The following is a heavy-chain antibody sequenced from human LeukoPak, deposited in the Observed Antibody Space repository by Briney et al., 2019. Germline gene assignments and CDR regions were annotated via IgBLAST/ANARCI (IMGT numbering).Heavy chain of an antibody. J-gene: IGHJ2*01. CDR3: ARDGGTDTHDWYFDL. CDR1: GFTFSDYW. D-gene: IGHD3-16*01. Sequence: GGSLRLSCSISGFTFSDYWMNWVRQAPGKGLEWVASIRQDGSETSYVDSVKGRFIISRDNTKNSLYLQMTSLRAEDTAVYYCARDGGTDTHDWYFDLWGRGTQVTVSS. CDR2: IRQDGSET. V-gene: IGHV3-7*01.